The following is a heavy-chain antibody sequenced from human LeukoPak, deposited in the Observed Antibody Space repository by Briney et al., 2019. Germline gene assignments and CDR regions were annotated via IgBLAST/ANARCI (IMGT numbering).Heavy chain of an antibody. CDR2: INGGGGNT. CDR1: GFTFNSYV. D-gene: IGHD2-15*01. Sequence: GGSLRLSCAASGFTFNSYVMSWVRQAPGKGLEWVSAINGGGGNTYYADSVKGRFTISRDNSKNMVYLQMNTLRADDTAVYYCAKEVHSLDYWGQGTLVTVSS. V-gene: IGHV3-23*01. CDR3: AKEVHSLDY. J-gene: IGHJ4*02.